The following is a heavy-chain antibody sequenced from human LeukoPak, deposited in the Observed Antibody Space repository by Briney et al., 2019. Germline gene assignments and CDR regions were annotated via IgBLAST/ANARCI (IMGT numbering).Heavy chain of an antibody. D-gene: IGHD2-21*01. CDR1: GGSFSGYY. V-gene: IGHV4-34*01. Sequence: PSETLSLNCAVYGGSFSGYYWSWSRQPPGKGLEWIGEINHSGSTNYNPSLKSRVTISVDTSKNQFSLKLSSVTAADTAVYYCARGGGAFDYWGQGTLVTVSS. CDR2: INHSGST. J-gene: IGHJ4*02. CDR3: ARGGGAFDY.